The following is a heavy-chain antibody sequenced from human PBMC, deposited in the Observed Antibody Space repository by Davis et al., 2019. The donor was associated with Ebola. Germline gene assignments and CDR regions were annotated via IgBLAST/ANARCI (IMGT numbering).Heavy chain of an antibody. J-gene: IGHJ4*02. CDR1: GYIFSNYD. V-gene: IGHV1-8*01. D-gene: IGHD2-21*02. Sequence: AASVKVSCKASGYIFSNYDINWVRQASGQGLEWMGWVNPYSGHTGYVVKFKGRVTMTGDPSISTAYMELSSLTIDDTAVYYCARGYSPKCRGGDCVNDFWSQGTLVTVST. CDR2: VNPYSGHT. CDR3: ARGYSPKCRGGDCVNDF.